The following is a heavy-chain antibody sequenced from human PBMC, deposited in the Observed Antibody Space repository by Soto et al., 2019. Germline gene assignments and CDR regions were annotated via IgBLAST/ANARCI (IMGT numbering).Heavy chain of an antibody. V-gene: IGHV1-46*01. CDR3: ARDIAPTPDCSGGSCHNDY. CDR1: GYTFTSYY. J-gene: IGHJ4*02. CDR2: INPSGGST. D-gene: IGHD2-15*01. Sequence: ASVKVSCKACGYTFTSYYMHWVRQAPGQGLEWMGIINPSGGSTSYAQKFQGRVTMTRDTSTSTVYMELSSLRSEDTAVYYCARDIAPTPDCSGGSCHNDYWGQGTLVTVSS.